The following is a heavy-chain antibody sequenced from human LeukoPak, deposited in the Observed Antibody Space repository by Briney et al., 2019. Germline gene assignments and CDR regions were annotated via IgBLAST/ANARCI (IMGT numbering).Heavy chain of an antibody. V-gene: IGHV3-30*04. CDR3: AKGYFDWLLHHDPYYYYGMDV. CDR2: ISYDGGNK. J-gene: IGHJ6*02. D-gene: IGHD3-9*01. Sequence: PGGSLRLSCAASGFTFSTYAMHWVRQAPGKGLEWVAVISYDGGNKYYADSVKGRFTISRDNSKNTLYLQMNSLRAEDTAVYYCAKGYFDWLLHHDPYYYYGMDVWGQGTTVTVSS. CDR1: GFTFSTYA.